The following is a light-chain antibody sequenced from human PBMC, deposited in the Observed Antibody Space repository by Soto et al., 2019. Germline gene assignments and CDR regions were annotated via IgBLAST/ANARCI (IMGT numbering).Light chain of an antibody. Sequence: EIVITQSPGTLSLSPGERPTLSSRASQSVRTRYLAWCQPKPRQAPRLLIYGATTRATSIHGSSGSRWSRKVFLTTISILPYEYVTFYYHQQNSYSPTFGVGTKVDIK. CDR2: GAT. J-gene: IGKJ4*02. CDR1: QSVRTRY. V-gene: IGKV3-15*01. CDR3: QQNSYSPT.